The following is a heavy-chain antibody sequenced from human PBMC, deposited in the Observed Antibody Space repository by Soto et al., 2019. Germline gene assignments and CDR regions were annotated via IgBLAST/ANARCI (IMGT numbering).Heavy chain of an antibody. CDR2: INAGNGNT. D-gene: IGHD3-3*01. J-gene: IGHJ4*02. CDR1: GYTFTSYA. V-gene: IGHV1-3*01. CDR3: ARDLSYATIFGVVITPVFDY. Sequence: ASVKVSCKASGYTFTSYAMHWVRQAPGQRLEWMGWINAGNGNTKYSQKFQGRVTITRDTSASTAYMELSSLRSEDTAVYYCARDLSYATIFGVVITPVFDYWGQGTLVTVSS.